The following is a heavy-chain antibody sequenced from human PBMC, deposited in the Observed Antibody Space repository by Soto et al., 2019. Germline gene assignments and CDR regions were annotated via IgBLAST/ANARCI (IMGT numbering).Heavy chain of an antibody. Sequence: QVQLVQSGAEVKKPGASVKVSCKASGYTFTSYGISWVRQAPGQGLEWMGWISAYNGNTNYAQKLQGRVTMTTDTSTSTAYMELRSLRSDDTAVYYCARDRLIVVVSAATLDFDYWGQGTLVTVSS. D-gene: IGHD2-2*01. CDR3: ARDRLIVVVSAATLDFDY. J-gene: IGHJ4*02. CDR1: GYTFTSYG. V-gene: IGHV1-18*01. CDR2: ISAYNGNT.